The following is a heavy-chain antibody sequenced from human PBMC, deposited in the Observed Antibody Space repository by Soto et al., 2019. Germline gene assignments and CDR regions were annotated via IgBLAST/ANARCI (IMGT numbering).Heavy chain of an antibody. V-gene: IGHV1-18*01. D-gene: IGHD3-10*01. Sequence: QVQLVQSGAEVKKPGASVKVSCKASGYTFTHYGISWVRQAPGQALAWMGWISALNGNTKYVDNFQDRVTMTSDTSTNTSYLEVRSLRSDDTAMYYCARVYGSGSYIAFDIWGQGTMVTVSS. CDR3: ARVYGSGSYIAFDI. J-gene: IGHJ3*02. CDR1: GYTFTHYG. CDR2: ISALNGNT.